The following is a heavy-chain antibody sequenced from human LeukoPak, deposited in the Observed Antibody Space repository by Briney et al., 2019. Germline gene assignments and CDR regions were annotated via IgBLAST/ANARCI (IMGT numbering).Heavy chain of an antibody. CDR1: GFTVSSSY. CDR2: ISDSGDRT. Sequence: GGSLRLSCAASGFTVSSSYMSWVRQAPGKGLEWVSVISDSGDRTYYADSVKGRFTISRDNSKNTLYLQMNSLRAEDTAVYYCAKSVAKYGYTSGLYYFEYWGQGTLVTVSS. V-gene: IGHV3-23*01. CDR3: AKSVAKYGYTSGLYYFEY. D-gene: IGHD6-19*01. J-gene: IGHJ4*02.